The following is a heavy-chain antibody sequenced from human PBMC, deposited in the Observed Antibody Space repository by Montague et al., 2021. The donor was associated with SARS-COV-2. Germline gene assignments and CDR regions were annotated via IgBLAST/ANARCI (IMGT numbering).Heavy chain of an antibody. J-gene: IGHJ4*02. CDR2: IYYSGST. CDR3: ARLSWIPTAEPLTCDY. D-gene: IGHD5-18*01. Sequence: SETLSLTCTVSGGSISSSSYYWGWIRQPPGKGLEWIGSIYYSGSTYYNPSLKSRVTISVDTSKNQLSLKLRSVTAADTAVYFCARLSWIPTAEPLTCDYWGQGALVTISS. CDR1: GGSISSSSYY. V-gene: IGHV4-39*01.